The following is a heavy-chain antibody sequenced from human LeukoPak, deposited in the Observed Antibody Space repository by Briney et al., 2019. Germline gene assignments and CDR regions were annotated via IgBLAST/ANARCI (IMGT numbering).Heavy chain of an antibody. J-gene: IGHJ4*02. Sequence: SVKVSCKASGGTFSSYAISWVRQAPGQGLEWMGGIIPIFGTANYAQKLQGRVTITADEATSTAYMELSSLRSEDTAVYYCARDIGYDYVWGSYRPTHFDYWGQGPLVTVSS. CDR3: ARDIGYDYVWGSYRPTHFDY. CDR2: IIPIFGTA. V-gene: IGHV1-69*01. CDR1: GGTFSSYA. D-gene: IGHD3-16*02.